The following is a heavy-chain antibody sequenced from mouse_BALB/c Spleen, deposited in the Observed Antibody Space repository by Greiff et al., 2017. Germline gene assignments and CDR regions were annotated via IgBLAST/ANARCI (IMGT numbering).Heavy chain of an antibody. CDR3: ARDGSSYAMDY. J-gene: IGHJ4*01. D-gene: IGHD1-1*01. Sequence: QVQLQQSGAELARPGASVKLSCKASGYTFTSYWMQWVKQRPGQGLEWIGAIYPGDGDTRYTQKFKGKATLTADKSSSTAYMQHSSLASEDSAVYYCARDGSSYAMDYWGQGTSVTVSS. CDR1: GYTFTSYW. CDR2: IYPGDGDT. V-gene: IGHV1-87*01.